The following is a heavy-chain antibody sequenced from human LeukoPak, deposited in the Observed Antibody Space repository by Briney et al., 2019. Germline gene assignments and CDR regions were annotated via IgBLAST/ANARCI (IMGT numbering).Heavy chain of an antibody. CDR2: IYYSGST. J-gene: IGHJ5*02. V-gene: IGHV4-39*07. CDR1: GGSISSSSYY. CDR3: ARARISRVATIQGHWFDP. D-gene: IGHD5-12*01. Sequence: SETLSLTCTVSGGSISSSSYYWGWIRQPPGKGLEWIGSIYYSGSTYYNPSLKSRVTISVDTSKNQFSLKLSSVTAADTAVYYCARARISRVATIQGHWFDPWGQGTLVTVSS.